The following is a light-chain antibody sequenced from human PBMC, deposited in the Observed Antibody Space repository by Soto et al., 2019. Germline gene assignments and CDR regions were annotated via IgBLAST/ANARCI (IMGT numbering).Light chain of an antibody. CDR3: CSYTTSGTRV. CDR2: DVG. CDR1: SSDVGYYNY. J-gene: IGLJ1*01. Sequence: QSVLTQPASVSGSPGQSITISCTGTSSDVGYYNYVSWYQQHPAKAPKLIIYDVGRRPSGVSDRFSGSKSGNTASLTISGLQPEDEADYYCCSYTTSGTRVFGTGTKLTGL. V-gene: IGLV2-14*03.